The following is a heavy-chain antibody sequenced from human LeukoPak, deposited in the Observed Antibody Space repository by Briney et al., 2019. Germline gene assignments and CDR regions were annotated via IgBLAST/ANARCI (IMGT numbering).Heavy chain of an antibody. Sequence: AGGSLRLSCAASGFTFSSYWMSWVRQAPGKGLEWVANIKYDGSEKDYVDSVKGRFSISRDNAKNSLYLQMNSLRAEDTAMYYCARDIEPAGVFFDYWGQGALVTVSS. J-gene: IGHJ4*02. CDR1: GFTFSSYW. CDR3: ARDIEPAGVFFDY. D-gene: IGHD6-13*01. V-gene: IGHV3-7*03. CDR2: IKYDGSEK.